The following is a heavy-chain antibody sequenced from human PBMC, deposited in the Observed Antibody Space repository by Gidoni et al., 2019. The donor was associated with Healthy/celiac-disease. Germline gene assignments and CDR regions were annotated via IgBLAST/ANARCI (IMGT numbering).Heavy chain of an antibody. CDR1: GYSFTSYW. Sequence: EVQLVQSGAEVKKPGESLKISCKGSGYSFTSYWIGWVSQMPGKGLEWMGIIYPGDSDTRYSPSFQGQVTISADKSISTAYLQWSSLKASDTAMYYCARHVRGTDYYYYMDVWGKGTTVTVSS. D-gene: IGHD1-1*01. J-gene: IGHJ6*03. CDR2: IYPGDSDT. V-gene: IGHV5-51*01. CDR3: ARHVRGTDYYYYMDV.